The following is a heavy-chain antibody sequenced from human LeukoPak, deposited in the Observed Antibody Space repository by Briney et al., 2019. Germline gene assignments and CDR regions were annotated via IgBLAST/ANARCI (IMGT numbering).Heavy chain of an antibody. J-gene: IGHJ4*02. Sequence: PGGSLRLSCAASGFTFSSYAMSWVRQAPGKGLEWVSSISGSGYTTYYLDSVKGRFTTSRDNSKNTLYLQMNSPRAEDTAVYYCVRVKGSYFDYWGQGALVTVSS. CDR3: VRVKGSYFDY. CDR1: GFTFSSYA. V-gene: IGHV3-23*01. CDR2: ISGSGYTT. D-gene: IGHD2-15*01.